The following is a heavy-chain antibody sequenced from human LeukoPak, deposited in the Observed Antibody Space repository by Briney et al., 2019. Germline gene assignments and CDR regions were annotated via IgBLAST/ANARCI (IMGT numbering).Heavy chain of an antibody. CDR1: GGSISSYY. V-gene: IGHV4-59*08. CDR3: ARHFHYDSSSYFDY. CDR2: IYYSGST. Sequence: KPSETLSLTCTVSGGSISSYYWSWIRQPPGKGLEWIGYIYYSGSTNYNPSLKSRVTISVDTSKNQFSLKLSSVTAADTAVYYCARHFHYDSSSYFDYWGQGTLVTVSS. J-gene: IGHJ4*02. D-gene: IGHD3-22*01.